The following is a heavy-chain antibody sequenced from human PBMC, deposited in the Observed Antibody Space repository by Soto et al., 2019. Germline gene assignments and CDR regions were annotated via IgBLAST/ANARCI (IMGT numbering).Heavy chain of an antibody. Sequence: LRLSCAASGFTFSSYAMHWVRQAPGKGLEWVAVISYDGSNKYYADSVKGRFTISRDNSKNTLYLQMNSLRAEDTAVYYCARDKGVGTYFYGMDVWGQGTTVTVSS. CDR1: GFTFSSYA. CDR2: ISYDGSNK. J-gene: IGHJ6*02. D-gene: IGHD1-7*01. CDR3: ARDKGVGTYFYGMDV. V-gene: IGHV3-30-3*01.